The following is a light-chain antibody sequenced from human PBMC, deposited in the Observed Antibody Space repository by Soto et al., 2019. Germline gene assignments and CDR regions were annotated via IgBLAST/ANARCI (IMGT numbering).Light chain of an antibody. V-gene: IGKV1-5*01. CDR1: QSVSRW. CDR2: DAS. CDR3: QHYNTYTPGT. J-gene: IGKJ1*01. Sequence: DIPMTQTPATLSAFAGDRVTVTCRASQSVSRWVAWYQEKPGRGPKLLIYDASTWQSGVPSRFIGSGSGTEFTLTSTSLQPDDFATYYCQHYNTYTPGTFGQGTRVEVK.